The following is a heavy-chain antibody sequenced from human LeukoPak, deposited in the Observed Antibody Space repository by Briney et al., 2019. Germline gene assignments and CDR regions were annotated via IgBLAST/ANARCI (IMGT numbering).Heavy chain of an antibody. CDR2: ISRNGGST. Sequence: GGSLRLSCEASGFTFDDYGMSWVRYPPGKGLEWVSGISRNGGSTDYADSVKGRFTISRDNAKNSHFLQMNSLRVEDTAFYYCARGFRNGPFDCWGQGTLVTVSS. J-gene: IGHJ4*02. V-gene: IGHV3-20*04. D-gene: IGHD2-8*01. CDR1: GFTFDDYG. CDR3: ARGFRNGPFDC.